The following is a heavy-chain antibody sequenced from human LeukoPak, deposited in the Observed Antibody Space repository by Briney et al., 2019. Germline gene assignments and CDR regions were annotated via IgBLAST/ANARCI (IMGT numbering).Heavy chain of an antibody. D-gene: IGHD3-10*01. CDR1: GFTVSSNY. CDR2: IYSGGST. CDR3: ARLSYGSGSYHFDY. Sequence: GGSLRLSCAASGFTVSSNYMSWVRQAPGKGLEWVSVIYSGGSTYYADSVKGRFTISRDNSKNTLYLQMSSLRAEDTAVYYCARLSYGSGSYHFDYWGQGTLVTVSS. V-gene: IGHV3-53*01. J-gene: IGHJ4*02.